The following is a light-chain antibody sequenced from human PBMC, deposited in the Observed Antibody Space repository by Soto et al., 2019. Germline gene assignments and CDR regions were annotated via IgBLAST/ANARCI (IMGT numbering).Light chain of an antibody. CDR1: SRDVGSYNY. CDR2: DVS. CDR3: TSYTSSFTHL. V-gene: IGLV2-11*01. Sequence: SVLTQPRSVSGSPGQTVTISCTGTSRDVGSYNYVSWYQQHPGKAPKLIIYDVSRRPSGVPDRFSGSKSGNTASLTISGLQTEDEADYYCTSYTSSFTHLFGTGTKVTVL. J-gene: IGLJ1*01.